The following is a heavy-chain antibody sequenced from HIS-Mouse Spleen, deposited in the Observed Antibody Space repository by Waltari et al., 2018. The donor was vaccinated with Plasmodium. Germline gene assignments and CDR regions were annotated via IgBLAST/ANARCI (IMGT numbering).Heavy chain of an antibody. CDR2: IYYSGST. CDR3: ARVGRRIWGAFDI. Sequence: QVQLQESGPGLVKPSETLSLTCTVSGGSISRYYWSWIRQPPGKGLEWIGYIYYSGSTNDNPSLKSRVTISVDTSKNQFSLKLSSVTAADTAVYYCARVGRRIWGAFDIWGQGTMVTVSS. V-gene: IGHV4-59*01. D-gene: IGHD3-16*01. CDR1: GGSISRYY. J-gene: IGHJ3*02.